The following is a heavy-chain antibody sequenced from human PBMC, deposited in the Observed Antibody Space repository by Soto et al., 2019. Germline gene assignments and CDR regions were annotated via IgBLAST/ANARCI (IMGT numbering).Heavy chain of an antibody. J-gene: IGHJ5*02. CDR2: IIPIFSTA. V-gene: IGHV1-69*13. Sequence: SVKVSCKASGGTFSSYAISWVRQAPGQGLEWMGGIIPIFSTANYAQKFQGRVTITADESTSTAYMELSSLRSEDTAVYYCARDFSFPAVAGTPYYWFDPWGQGTLVTVSS. D-gene: IGHD6-19*01. CDR1: GGTFSSYA. CDR3: ARDFSFPAVAGTPYYWFDP.